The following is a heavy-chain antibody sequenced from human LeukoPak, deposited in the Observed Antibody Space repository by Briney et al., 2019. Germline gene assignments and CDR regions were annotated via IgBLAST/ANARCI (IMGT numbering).Heavy chain of an antibody. J-gene: IGHJ4*02. CDR2: ISGSGGST. Sequence: QAGGSLRLSCAASGFTFSSYAMSWVRQAPGKGLEWVSAISGSGGSTYYADSVKGRFTISRDNSKNTLYLQMNSLRAEDTAVYYCARDRYSSGWRKYFDYWGQGTLVTVSS. D-gene: IGHD6-19*01. V-gene: IGHV3-23*01. CDR1: GFTFSSYA. CDR3: ARDRYSSGWRKYFDY.